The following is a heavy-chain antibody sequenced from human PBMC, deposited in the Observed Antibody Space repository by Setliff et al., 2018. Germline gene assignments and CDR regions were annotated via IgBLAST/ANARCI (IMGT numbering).Heavy chain of an antibody. V-gene: IGHV4-61*02. D-gene: IGHD3-16*02. CDR2: LHTSGST. CDR1: GASINSGTYY. Sequence: PSETLSLTCAVSGASINSGTYYWSWIRQPAGKGLERVGRLHTSGSTFYNPSLKSRVAMSIDKSKNQLSLKLNSVTAADRARYYCAGTSPLLMMTFGGVLVGDAFDIWGQGTLVTVSS. J-gene: IGHJ3*02. CDR3: AGTSPLLMMTFGGVLVGDAFDI.